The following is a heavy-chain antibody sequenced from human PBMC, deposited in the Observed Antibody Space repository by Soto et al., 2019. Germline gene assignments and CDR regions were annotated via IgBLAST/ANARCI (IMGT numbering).Heavy chain of an antibody. CDR2: ISAYNGNT. CDR1: GYTFTIYG. CDR3: TRPHDYIWGSYRTIQSYGMDV. D-gene: IGHD3-16*02. Sequence: SVKVSCKASGYTFTIYGISCVLRSGLQWREGMGCISAYNGNTNYAQKLQGRVTMTTDTSTSTAYMELSNLRSEDTAVYYCTRPHDYIWGSYRTIQSYGMDVWGQGTTVTVSS. J-gene: IGHJ6*02. V-gene: IGHV1-18*04.